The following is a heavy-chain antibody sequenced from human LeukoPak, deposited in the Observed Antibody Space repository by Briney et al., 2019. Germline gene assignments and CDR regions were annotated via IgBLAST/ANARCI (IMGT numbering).Heavy chain of an antibody. CDR1: GGTFSSYA. D-gene: IGHD2-2*01. Sequence: SVKVSCKASGGTFSSYAISWVRQAPGQGLEWMGRIIPIFGTANYAQKFQGRVTITTDESTSTANMELSSLRSEDTAVYYCARTYCSSTSCLDYAIDYWGQGTLVTVSS. V-gene: IGHV1-69*05. J-gene: IGHJ4*02. CDR3: ARTYCSSTSCLDYAIDY. CDR2: IIPIFGTA.